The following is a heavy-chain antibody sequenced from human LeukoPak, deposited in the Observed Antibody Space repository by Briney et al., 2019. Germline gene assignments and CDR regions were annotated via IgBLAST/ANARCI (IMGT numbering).Heavy chain of an antibody. CDR1: GGSFSGYY. V-gene: IGHV4-34*01. J-gene: IGHJ4*02. CDR3: ARGPSSDY. CDR2: INHSGST. Sequence: SETLSLTCAVYGGSFSGYYWSWIRQPPGKGLEWIGEINHSGSTNYNPSLKSRVTISVDTSKNQFSLKLSSVTAADTAVYYCARGPSSDYWGQETLVTVSS.